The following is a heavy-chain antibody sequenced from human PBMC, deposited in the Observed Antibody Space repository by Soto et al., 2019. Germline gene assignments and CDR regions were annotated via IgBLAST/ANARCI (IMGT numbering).Heavy chain of an antibody. D-gene: IGHD5-18*01. Sequence: GGSLRLSCAASGFTFSSYAMHWVRQAPGKGLEWVAVISYDGSNKYYADSVKGRFTISRDNSKNTLYLQMNSLRAEDTAVYYCALNVDTAMVNLFGDNGMDVWGQGTTVTVSS. CDR2: ISYDGSNK. J-gene: IGHJ6*02. CDR1: GFTFSSYA. V-gene: IGHV3-30-3*01. CDR3: ALNVDTAMVNLFGDNGMDV.